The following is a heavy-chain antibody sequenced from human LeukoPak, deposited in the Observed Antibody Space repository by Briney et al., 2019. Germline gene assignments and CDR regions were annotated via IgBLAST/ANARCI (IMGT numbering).Heavy chain of an antibody. J-gene: IGHJ4*02. V-gene: IGHV3-74*01. CDR3: ARVAPDFWSGYSDY. D-gene: IGHD3-3*01. Sequence: GGSLGLSCAASGFTFSSYWMHWVRQAPGKGLVWVSRINSDGSSTSYADSVKGRFTISRDNAKNTLYLQMNSLRAEDTAVYYCARVAPDFWSGYSDYWGQGTLVTVSS. CDR2: INSDGSST. CDR1: GFTFSSYW.